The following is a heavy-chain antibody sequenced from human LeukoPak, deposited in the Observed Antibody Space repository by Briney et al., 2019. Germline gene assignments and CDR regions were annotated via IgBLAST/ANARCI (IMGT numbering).Heavy chain of an antibody. Sequence: SETLSLTCAVYGGSFSGYYWSWIRQPPGKGLEWIGEINHSGSTNYNPSLKSRVTISVDTSKNQFSLKLSSVTAADTAVYYCARLALGYCSSTSCYEDLNWFDPWGQGTLVTVSS. D-gene: IGHD2-2*01. CDR3: ARLALGYCSSTSCYEDLNWFDP. CDR2: INHSGST. CDR1: GGSFSGYY. V-gene: IGHV4-34*01. J-gene: IGHJ5*02.